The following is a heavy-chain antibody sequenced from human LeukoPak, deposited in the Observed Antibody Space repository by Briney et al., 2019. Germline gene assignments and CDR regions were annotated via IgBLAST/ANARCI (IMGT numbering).Heavy chain of an antibody. CDR2: IYSDYTT. D-gene: IGHD3/OR15-3a*01. J-gene: IGHJ6*03. CDR3: ARDVPTGIFGPQYYMDV. V-gene: IGHV3-66*02. CDR1: GFIVSSNY. Sequence: GGSLRLSCAASGFIVSSNYMSWVRQAPGKGLEWVSVIYSDYTTYYADSVRGRFTISRDNSKNTLYLQMDSPRAEDTGVYYCARDVPTGIFGPQYYMDVWGKGATVTVSS.